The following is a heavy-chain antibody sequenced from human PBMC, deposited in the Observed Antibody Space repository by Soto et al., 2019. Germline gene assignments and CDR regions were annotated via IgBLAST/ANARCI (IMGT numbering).Heavy chain of an antibody. V-gene: IGHV3-7*03. CDR1: GFTFSNYW. CDR2: IKQDGSEK. J-gene: IGHJ3*02. CDR3: ARTTYYDGKQGAFDI. Sequence: EMQLVESGGGLIQPGGSLRLSCAASGFTFSNYWMSWVRQAPGKGLEWMANIKQDGSEKYYVDSVKGRFTISRDNAKNSVYLQMNSLRAEDTALYYCARTTYYDGKQGAFDIWGKGTMVTVSS. D-gene: IGHD3-16*01.